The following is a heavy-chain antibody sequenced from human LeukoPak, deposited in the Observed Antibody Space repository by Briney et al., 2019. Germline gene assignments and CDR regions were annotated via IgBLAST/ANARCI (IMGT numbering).Heavy chain of an antibody. CDR2: ISYDGSNK. CDR3: AKILGGSSWFRAWVGYYYGMDV. V-gene: IGHV3-30*18. Sequence: GGSLRLSCAASGFTFSSYGMHWVPQAPGKGLEWVAVISYDGSNKYYADSVKRRFTISRDNSENTLYLQMNSLRAEDTAVYYCAKILGGSSWFRAWVGYYYGMDVWGQGTTVTVSS. J-gene: IGHJ6*02. D-gene: IGHD6-13*01. CDR1: GFTFSSYG.